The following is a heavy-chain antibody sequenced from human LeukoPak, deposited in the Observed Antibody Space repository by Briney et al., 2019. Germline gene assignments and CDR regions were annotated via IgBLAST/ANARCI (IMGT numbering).Heavy chain of an antibody. CDR3: ARGSSGWLRSPKRGYYGMDV. J-gene: IGHJ6*02. Sequence: SQTLSLTCTVSGGSISSVGYYCSWPRQHPVKGLEWNGYISYRGSTKYNTSLKSRFTISIDTSKKQFSLNLSSVAAADTAVYYCARGSSGWLRSPKRGYYGMDVWGQGTTVTVSS. CDR2: ISYRGST. D-gene: IGHD6-19*01. V-gene: IGHV4-31*03. CDR1: GGSISSVGYY.